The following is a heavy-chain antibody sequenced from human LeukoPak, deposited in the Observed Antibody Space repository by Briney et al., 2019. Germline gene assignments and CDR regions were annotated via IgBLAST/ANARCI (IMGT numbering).Heavy chain of an antibody. V-gene: IGHV5-51*01. Sequence: ETLSLTCTVSGVSISSYYWSWIRHSPGKGLEWMGVIYPGDSDVRYSPSFQGQVTISADKSISTAYLQWSSLKASDTAMYYCARLGKYAMDVWGQGATVTVSS. CDR2: IYPGDSDV. D-gene: IGHD1-26*01. CDR3: ARLGKYAMDV. CDR1: GVSISSYY. J-gene: IGHJ6*02.